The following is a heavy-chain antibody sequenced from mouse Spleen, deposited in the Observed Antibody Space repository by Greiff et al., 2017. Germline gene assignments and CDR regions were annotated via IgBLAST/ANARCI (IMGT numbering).Heavy chain of an antibody. D-gene: IGHD2-2*01. CDR1: GFTFSDYG. V-gene: IGHV5-17*01. Sequence: EVKVVESGGGLVKPGGSLKLSCAASGFTFSDYGMHWVRQAPEKGLEWVAYISSGSSTIYYADTVKGRFTISRDNAKNTLFLQMTSLRSEDTAMYYCARDGYDRGYAMDYWGQGTSVTVSS. CDR3: ARDGYDRGYAMDY. CDR2: ISSGSSTI. J-gene: IGHJ4*01.